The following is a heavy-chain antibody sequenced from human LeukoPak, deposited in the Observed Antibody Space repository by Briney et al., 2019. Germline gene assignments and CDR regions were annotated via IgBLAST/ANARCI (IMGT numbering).Heavy chain of an antibody. CDR3: ARRLNDILTGFMAFDI. V-gene: IGHV4-59*08. CDR2: IYNSGST. J-gene: IGHJ3*02. D-gene: IGHD3-9*01. Sequence: SETLSLTCTVSGASLTSLYWNWIRQPPGKGLEWIGYIYNSGSTNYNPSLKSRVAISVDTSKNQFSLKLSSMTAADTAVYYCARRLNDILTGFMAFDIWGQGTMVTVSS. CDR1: GASLTSLY.